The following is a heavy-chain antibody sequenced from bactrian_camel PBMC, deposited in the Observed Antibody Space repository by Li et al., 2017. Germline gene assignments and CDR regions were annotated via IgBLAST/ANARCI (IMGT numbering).Heavy chain of an antibody. V-gene: IGHV3-1*01. J-gene: IGHJ4*01. CDR1: GFTSDDYGFTFDDYP. CDR2: INPSGTNT. D-gene: IGHD5*01. CDR3: AARQPCRVWLGYEDPGEYNI. Sequence: VQLVESGGGLVQPGTSLRLSRAGSGFTSDDYGFTFDDYPLGWIRQAPGKGLEWIATINPSGTNTNYADSVKGRFAISEDNAKNVLYLQMNNLQPEGTAMYYCAARQPCRVWLGYEDPGEYNIWGQGTQVTVS.